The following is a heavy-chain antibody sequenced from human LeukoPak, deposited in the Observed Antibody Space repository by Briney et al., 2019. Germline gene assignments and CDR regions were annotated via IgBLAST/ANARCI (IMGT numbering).Heavy chain of an antibody. CDR1: GYTLTGYY. J-gene: IGHJ3*02. D-gene: IGHD1-26*01. V-gene: IGHV1-2*06. CDR3: ARDVGATDAFDI. CDR2: INPNSGGT. Sequence: ASVKVSCKASGYTLTGYYMHWVRQAPGQGLEWMGRINPNSGGTNYAQKFQGRVTMTRDTSISTAYMELSRLRSDDTAVYYCARDVGATDAFDIWGQGTMVTVSS.